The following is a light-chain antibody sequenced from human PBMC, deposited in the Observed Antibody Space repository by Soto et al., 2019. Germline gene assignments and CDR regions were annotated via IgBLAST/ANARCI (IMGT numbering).Light chain of an antibody. CDR3: QHYNNSLGT. V-gene: IGKV3-15*01. CDR1: QSVISS. J-gene: IGKJ4*01. Sequence: EIVVTQSPALVSVSPGERVTLSCRASQSVISSLAWYQQKLGQAPRLLIYGASTRATGIPARFSGSGSGTDFFLNISSLQSEDSAIYYCQHYNNSLGTFGGGTKVEIK. CDR2: GAS.